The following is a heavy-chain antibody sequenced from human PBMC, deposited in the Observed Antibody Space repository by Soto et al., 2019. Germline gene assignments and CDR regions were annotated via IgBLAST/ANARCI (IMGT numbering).Heavy chain of an antibody. CDR2: INHSGST. D-gene: IGHD6-6*01. V-gene: IGHV4-34*01. CDR1: GGSFSGYY. Sequence: SETLSLTCAVYGGSFSGYYWSWIRQPPGKGLEWIGEINHSGSTNYNPSLKSRVTVSVDTSKNQFSLKLSSVTAADTAVYYCARVRYSSFRYYGMDVWGQGTTVTVSS. J-gene: IGHJ6*02. CDR3: ARVRYSSFRYYGMDV.